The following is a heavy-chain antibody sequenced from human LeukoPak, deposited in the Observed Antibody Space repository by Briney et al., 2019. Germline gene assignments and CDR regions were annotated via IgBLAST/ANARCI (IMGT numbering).Heavy chain of an antibody. V-gene: IGHV4-31*03. D-gene: IGHD4-17*01. Sequence: PSETLSLTCTVSGVSISSGGYYWSWIRQHPGKGLEWIGYIYYSGSTYYNPSLKGRVTISVDTSKNQFSLKLSSVTAADTAVYYCARVDYAPGSFDYWGQGTLVTVSS. J-gene: IGHJ4*02. CDR3: ARVDYAPGSFDY. CDR1: GVSISSGGYY. CDR2: IYYSGST.